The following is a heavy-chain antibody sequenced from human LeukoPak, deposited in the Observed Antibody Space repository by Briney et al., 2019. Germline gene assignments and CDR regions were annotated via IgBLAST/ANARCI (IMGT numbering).Heavy chain of an antibody. CDR1: GFTFSGYW. J-gene: IGHJ4*02. V-gene: IGHV3-7*05. D-gene: IGHD5-18*01. CDR2: INKDGSQK. Sequence: HPGGSLTLSCAVSGFTFSGYWMSWVPKAPGKGREGVDNINKDGSQKYYVDSVKARFTISSDNAKNSLYLQMNSLRAEDTAVYYCETVRTYTNFDYWGQGTLVTVSS. CDR3: ETVRTYTNFDY.